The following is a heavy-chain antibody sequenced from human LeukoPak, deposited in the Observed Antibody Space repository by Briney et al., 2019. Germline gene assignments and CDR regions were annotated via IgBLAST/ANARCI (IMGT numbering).Heavy chain of an antibody. CDR3: ARALGAFDI. CDR2: ISQSGST. V-gene: IGHV4-34*01. J-gene: IGHJ3*02. Sequence: SETLSLTCGVSGGSFSFYYWSWIRQPPGKGLEWIGEISQSGSTNYNPSLKSRVNISLDTSENQFSLKLSSVTAADTAVYYCARALGAFDIWGQGTMVTVSS. CDR1: GGSFSFYY.